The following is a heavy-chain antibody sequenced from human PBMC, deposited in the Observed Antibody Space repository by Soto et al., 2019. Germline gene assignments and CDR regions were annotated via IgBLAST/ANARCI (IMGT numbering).Heavy chain of an antibody. D-gene: IGHD1-26*01. CDR2: ISGYNGNT. Sequence: QVLLMQSGPEVKKPGASVKVSCKASGYTFHNYGISWVRKVPGQSLEWMGWISGYNGNTNYAPKIQGRVTVTRDTSTATAYMELRSLRSDDTAIYYCARGSESFDLWGQGTLVTVSS. J-gene: IGHJ4*02. V-gene: IGHV1-18*01. CDR3: ARGSESFDL. CDR1: GYTFHNYG.